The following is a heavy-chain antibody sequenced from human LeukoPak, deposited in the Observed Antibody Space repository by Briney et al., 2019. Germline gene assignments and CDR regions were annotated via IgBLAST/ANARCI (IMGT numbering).Heavy chain of an antibody. J-gene: IGHJ4*02. V-gene: IGHV3-23*01. Sequence: GRSLRLSCAASGFTFSTYAMSWVRQAPGKGLEWVSAISGSGGSTYYADSVKGRFTISRDNSKNTLYLQMNSLRAEDTAVYYCAKTIRITMVRGVNHDYWGQGTLVTVSS. CDR1: GFTFSTYA. CDR2: ISGSGGST. CDR3: AKTIRITMVRGVNHDY. D-gene: IGHD3-10*01.